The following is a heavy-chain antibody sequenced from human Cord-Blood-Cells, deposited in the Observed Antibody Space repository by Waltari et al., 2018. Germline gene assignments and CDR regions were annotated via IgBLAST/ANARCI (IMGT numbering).Heavy chain of an antibody. V-gene: IGHV1-8*01. Sequence: QVQLVQSGAEVKKPGASVKVSCKASGYTFTSYDINWVRQATGQGLGWMGWMNPNSGNTGYAQKFQGRVTMTRNTSISTAYMELSSLRSEDTAVYYCARGHRREAYYYYYYGMDVWGQGTTVTVSS. CDR1: GYTFTSYD. J-gene: IGHJ6*02. D-gene: IGHD1-26*01. CDR3: ARGHRREAYYYYYYGMDV. CDR2: MNPNSGNT.